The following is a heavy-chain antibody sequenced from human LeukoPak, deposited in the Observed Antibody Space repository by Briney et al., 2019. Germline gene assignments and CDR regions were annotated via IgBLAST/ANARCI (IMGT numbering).Heavy chain of an antibody. J-gene: IGHJ4*02. CDR2: INRSGDST. Sequence: PGGSLRLSCAASGFTFYSYGMNWVRQAPGKGLEWVSGINRSGDSTSYADSVKGRFTISRDNSKNTLYLQMNSLRAEDTAVYYCVKDDNSGWFPPLDFWGQGTLVTASS. V-gene: IGHV3-23*01. CDR1: GFTFYSYG. D-gene: IGHD6-13*01. CDR3: VKDDNSGWFPPLDF.